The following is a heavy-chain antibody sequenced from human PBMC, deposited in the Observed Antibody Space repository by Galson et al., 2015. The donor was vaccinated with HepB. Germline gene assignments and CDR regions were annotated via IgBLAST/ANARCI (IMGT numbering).Heavy chain of an antibody. J-gene: IGHJ4*02. CDR1: GFTVGDYA. CDR2: IRTKTHGGTT. CDR3: TRTLRDFHDTSGYYFFDY. Sequence: SLRLSCAASGFTVGDYAMSWVRQAPGKGLEWVGFIRTKTHGGTTEYAASVKGRFTISRDDSKRITYLQMNSLKSEDTAVYYCTRTLRDFHDTSGYYFFDYWGQGTLVTVSS. D-gene: IGHD3-22*01. V-gene: IGHV3-49*04.